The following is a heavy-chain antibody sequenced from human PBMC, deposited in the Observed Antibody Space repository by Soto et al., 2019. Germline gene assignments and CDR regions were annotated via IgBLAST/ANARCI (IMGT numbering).Heavy chain of an antibody. Sequence: GGSLRLSCAASGFTFSSYSMNWVRQAPGKGLEWVSYISSSSSTIYYADSVKGRFTISRDNAKNSLYLQMNSLRDEDTTVYYCARPIRYVWGSYHYYFDYWGQGTLVTVSS. CDR1: GFTFSSYS. V-gene: IGHV3-48*02. CDR3: ARPIRYVWGSYHYYFDY. J-gene: IGHJ4*02. CDR2: ISSSSSTI. D-gene: IGHD3-16*02.